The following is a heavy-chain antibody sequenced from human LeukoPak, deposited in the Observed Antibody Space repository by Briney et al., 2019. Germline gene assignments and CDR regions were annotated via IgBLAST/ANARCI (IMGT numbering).Heavy chain of an antibody. V-gene: IGHV4-34*01. J-gene: IGHJ5*02. CDR2: INHSGST. CDR3: ARKRRGYCSSTSCYGGWFDP. CDR1: GGSFSNYY. Sequence: PSETLSLTCAVYGGSFSNYYWSWIRQPPGKGLEWIGEINHSGSTNYNPSLKSRVTISVDTSKNQFSLKLSSVTAADTAVYYCARKRRGYCSSTSCYGGWFDPWGQGTLVTVSS. D-gene: IGHD2-2*01.